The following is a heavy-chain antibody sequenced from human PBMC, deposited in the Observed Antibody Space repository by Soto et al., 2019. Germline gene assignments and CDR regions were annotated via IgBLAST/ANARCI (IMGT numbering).Heavy chain of an antibody. CDR3: ARTDSSGYYEGAYYFDY. Sequence: SETLSLTCAVSGYSISSGYYWGWIRQPPGKGLEWIGSIYHSGSTYYSPSLKSRVTISVDTSKNQFSLKLSSVTAADTAVYYCARTDSSGYYEGAYYFDYWGQGTLVTVSS. J-gene: IGHJ4*02. CDR1: GYSISSGYY. V-gene: IGHV4-38-2*01. D-gene: IGHD3-22*01. CDR2: IYHSGST.